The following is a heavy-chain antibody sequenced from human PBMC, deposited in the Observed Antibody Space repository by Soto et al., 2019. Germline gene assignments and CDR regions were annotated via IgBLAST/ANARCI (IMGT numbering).Heavy chain of an antibody. D-gene: IGHD3-10*01. CDR2: ISYDGSNK. CDR1: GFTFSSYG. J-gene: IGHJ6*02. CDR3: AKELVYYGSGRQYHYYCYGMDV. Sequence: PGGSLRLSCAASGFTFSSYGMHWVRQAPGKGLEWVAVISYDGSNKYYADSVKGRFTISRDNSKNTLYLQMNSLRAEDTAVYYCAKELVYYGSGRQYHYYCYGMDVWGQGTTVIVSS. V-gene: IGHV3-30*18.